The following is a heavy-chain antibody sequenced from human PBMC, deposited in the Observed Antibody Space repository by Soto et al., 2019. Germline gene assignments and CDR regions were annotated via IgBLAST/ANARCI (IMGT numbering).Heavy chain of an antibody. CDR2: IGGLSGGT. CDR1: GFTFSTYA. Sequence: EVQLLESGGGSVQPGGALRLSCVASGFTFSTYAMSWVRQAPGKGLEWVSGIGGLSGGTDYADSVKGGLTISRDNFKNTLYLQMNSLRAEDTAVYFCAKVSILTESYHYYAMDVWGQGTTVTVSS. V-gene: IGHV3-23*01. D-gene: IGHD3-9*01. J-gene: IGHJ6*02. CDR3: AKVSILTESYHYYAMDV.